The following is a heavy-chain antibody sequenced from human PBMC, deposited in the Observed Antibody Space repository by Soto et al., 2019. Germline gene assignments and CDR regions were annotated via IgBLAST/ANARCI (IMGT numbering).Heavy chain of an antibody. CDR1: GGTFSSYA. CDR3: ARDTTGGIAARRLDY. D-gene: IGHD6-6*01. Sequence: SVKVSCKASGGTFSSYAISWVRQAPGQGLEWMGGIIPIFGTANYAQKFQGRVTITADESTSTAYMELSSLRSEDTAVYYCARDTTGGIAARRLDYWGQGTLVTVSS. J-gene: IGHJ4*02. CDR2: IIPIFGTA. V-gene: IGHV1-69*13.